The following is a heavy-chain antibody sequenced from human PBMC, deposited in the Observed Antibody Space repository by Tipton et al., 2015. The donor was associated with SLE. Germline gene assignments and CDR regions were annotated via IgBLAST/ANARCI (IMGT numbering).Heavy chain of an antibody. J-gene: IGHJ6*02. CDR1: GYSISSGYY. V-gene: IGHV4-38-2*01. CDR3: ARVNGWAYCGGDCYYSYYYGMDV. Sequence: TLSLTCAVSGYSISSGYYWGWIRQPPGKGLEWIGGIYHSGSTYYNPSLKSRVTISVDTSKNQFSLMLSSVTAADTAVYYCARVNGWAYCGGDCYYSYYYGMDVWGQGTTVTVSS. D-gene: IGHD2-21*02. CDR2: IYHSGST.